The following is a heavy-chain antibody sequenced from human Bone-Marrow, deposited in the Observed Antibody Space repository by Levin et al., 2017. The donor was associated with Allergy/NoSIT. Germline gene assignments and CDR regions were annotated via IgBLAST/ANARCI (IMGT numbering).Heavy chain of an antibody. J-gene: IGHJ4*02. CDR2: IYTSGTA. CDR1: GDSISSGNYF. D-gene: IGHD3-10*01. CDR3: ARTSNFGGAWLIYDY. Sequence: SETLSLTCTVSGDSISSGNYFWTWIRQPAGEGLEWIGRIYTSGTAEYNPSLKSRVTISLDTSKNQFSLNLFSVTAADTAIYYCARTSNFGGAWLIYDYWGQGTLVTVSS. V-gene: IGHV4-61*02.